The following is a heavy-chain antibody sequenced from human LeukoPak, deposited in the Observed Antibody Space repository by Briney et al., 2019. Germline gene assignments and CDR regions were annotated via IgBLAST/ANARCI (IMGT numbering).Heavy chain of an antibody. J-gene: IGHJ4*02. CDR2: ISTNGA. CDR1: GFTFSTYT. D-gene: IGHD1-26*01. V-gene: IGHV3-64D*06. Sequence: PGGSVRLSCSASGFTFSTYTMHWVRQAPGKGLEHVSVISTNGAYYADSVKGRFTISRDNSKNTLYLQMSSLRTEDTAVYYCVKDLSGSYTFDYWGQGTLVTVSS. CDR3: VKDLSGSYTFDY.